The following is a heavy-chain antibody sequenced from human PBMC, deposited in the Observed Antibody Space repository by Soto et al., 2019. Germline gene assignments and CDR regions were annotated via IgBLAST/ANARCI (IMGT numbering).Heavy chain of an antibody. J-gene: IGHJ5*02. D-gene: IGHD3-22*01. V-gene: IGHV4-34*01. CDR3: ARGIRIWAMIVVVNGPRDWFDP. CDR2: INHSGST. Sequence: GPGPWVSSETLSLTCAVYGGSFSGYYWSWIRQPPGKGLEWIGEINHSGSTNYNPSLKSRVTITVDTSKNQFSLKLSSVTAADTAVYYCARGIRIWAMIVVVNGPRDWFDPWGQGTLVTVSS. CDR1: GGSFSGYY.